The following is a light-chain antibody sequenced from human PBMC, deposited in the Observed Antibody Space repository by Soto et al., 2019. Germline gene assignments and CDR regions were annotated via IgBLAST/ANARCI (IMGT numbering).Light chain of an antibody. CDR1: QSVSSN. Sequence: EIVMTQSPATLSVSPGGRATLSCRASQSVSSNLAWYQQKPGQAPSLLIYGASTRATGVPARFSGSGSGTEFTLTISSLMSDDSAVYYCQQYNGWPTFGQGTKVDIK. V-gene: IGKV3-15*01. CDR3: QQYNGWPT. J-gene: IGKJ1*01. CDR2: GAS.